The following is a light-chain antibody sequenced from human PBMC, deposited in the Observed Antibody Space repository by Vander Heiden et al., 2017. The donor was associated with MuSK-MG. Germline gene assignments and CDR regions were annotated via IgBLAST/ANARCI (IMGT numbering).Light chain of an antibody. CDR1: QGIANY. CDR3: QEYYSSPFT. Sequence: DIQMTQSPSSLSASVGDRVTITCRASQGIANYLAWYQQRPGKVPHLLIYAASTLQPGVPSRFSGSKSGTDFTLTISSLQPGDVATYYCQEYYSSPFTFGPGTKVHIK. J-gene: IGKJ3*01. CDR2: AAS. V-gene: IGKV1-27*01.